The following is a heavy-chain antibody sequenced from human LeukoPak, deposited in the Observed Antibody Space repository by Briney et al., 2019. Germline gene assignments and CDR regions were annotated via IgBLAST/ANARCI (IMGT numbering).Heavy chain of an antibody. CDR3: ATQEQWLVDRNFDY. D-gene: IGHD6-19*01. CDR2: FDPEDGET. V-gene: IGHV1-24*01. Sequence: ASVKVSCKVSGYTLTELSMHWVRQAPGKGLEWMGGFDPEDGETIYAQKFQGGVTMTEDTSTDTAYMELSSLRSEDTAVYYCATQEQWLVDRNFDYWGQGTLVTVSS. CDR1: GYTLTELS. J-gene: IGHJ4*02.